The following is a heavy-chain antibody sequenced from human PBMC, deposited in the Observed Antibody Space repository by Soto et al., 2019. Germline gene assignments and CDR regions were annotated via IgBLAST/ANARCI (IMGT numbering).Heavy chain of an antibody. CDR3: ARRRAWNDAFDF. D-gene: IGHD1-1*01. V-gene: IGHV5-51*03. CDR2: IYPADSDT. Sequence: VQLLQSGAEVKKPGESLKISCQGFGYTFSTYWIGWVRQKPGQGLEWMGAIYPADSDTRYTPSFEGHVTFSADKSLSTAYLQWNSLRASDTARYYCARRRAWNDAFDFWGQGVLVTVSS. J-gene: IGHJ4*02. CDR1: GYTFSTYW.